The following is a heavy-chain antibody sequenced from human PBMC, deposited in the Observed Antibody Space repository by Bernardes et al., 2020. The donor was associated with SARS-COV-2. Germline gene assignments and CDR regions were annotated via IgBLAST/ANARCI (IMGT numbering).Heavy chain of an antibody. V-gene: IGHV4-39*01. Sequence: SETLSLTCTVSGGSIDSLSDYWGWIRQPPGKGLEWIGSIYYSGNTYYNPSLKSRVAISVGTSKSQFSLTLSSVTAADTAVYFCARHEMDCSGGRCHLGDKYYGVDVWGQGTTVIVSS. CDR3: ARHEMDCSGGRCHLGDKYYGVDV. J-gene: IGHJ6*02. CDR2: IYYSGNT. CDR1: GGSIDSLSDY. D-gene: IGHD2-15*01.